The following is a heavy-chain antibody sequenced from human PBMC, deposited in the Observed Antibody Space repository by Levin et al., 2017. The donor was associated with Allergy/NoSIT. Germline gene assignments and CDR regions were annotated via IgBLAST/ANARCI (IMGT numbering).Heavy chain of an antibody. CDR1: GFTFSSYP. V-gene: IGHV3-48*01. J-gene: IGHJ4*02. D-gene: IGHD1-20*01. CDR2: VAFNNSAT. CDR3: ARDHNFAIDY. Sequence: SCTASGFTFSSYPMNWVRQAPGKGLEWVSYVAFNNSATHYADSVKGRFTISRDNAKNSLYLQMNSLRAEDTAVYYCARDHNFAIDYWGQGTLVTVSS.